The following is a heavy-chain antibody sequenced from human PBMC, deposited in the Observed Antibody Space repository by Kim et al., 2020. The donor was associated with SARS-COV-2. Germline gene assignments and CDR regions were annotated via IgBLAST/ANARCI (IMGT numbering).Heavy chain of an antibody. CDR2: LYVDGRT. J-gene: IGHJ4*02. CDR1: GLTVSDNF. V-gene: IGHV3-53*01. D-gene: IGHD3-3*01. CDR3: ARDFSYRQFDY. Sequence: GGSLRLSCAVSGLTVSDNFMAWVRQAPGKGLEWVSVLYVDGRTFYADSVKGRFTISRDNSKNTLYLQMNSLRTEDTAVYYCARDFSYRQFDYWGQGTLVT.